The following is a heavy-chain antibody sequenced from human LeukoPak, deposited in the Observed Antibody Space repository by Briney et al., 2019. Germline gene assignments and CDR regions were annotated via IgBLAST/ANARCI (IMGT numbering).Heavy chain of an antibody. J-gene: IGHJ4*02. V-gene: IGHV4-59*01. CDR2: IYYSGST. D-gene: IGHD6-19*01. CDR3: ARAGKWLVPDY. Sequence: SETLSLTCTVSGGSSSSYYWSWIRQPPGKGLEWIGYIYYSGSTNYNPSLKSRVTISVDTSKNQFSLKLSSVTAADTAVYYCARAGKWLVPDYWGQGTLVTVSS. CDR1: GGSSSSYY.